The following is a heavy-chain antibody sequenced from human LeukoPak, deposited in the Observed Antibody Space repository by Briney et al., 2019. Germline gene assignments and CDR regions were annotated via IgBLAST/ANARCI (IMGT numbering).Heavy chain of an antibody. CDR2: INHSGST. Sequence: PGGSLRLSCAASGFTFSSYAMSWVRQAPGKGLEWIGEINHSGSTNYNPSLKSRVTISVDTSKNQFSLKLSSVTAADTAVYYCARGREYKRMFDYWGQGTLVTVSS. V-gene: IGHV4-34*01. J-gene: IGHJ4*02. D-gene: IGHD1-1*01. CDR1: GFTFSSYA. CDR3: ARGREYKRMFDY.